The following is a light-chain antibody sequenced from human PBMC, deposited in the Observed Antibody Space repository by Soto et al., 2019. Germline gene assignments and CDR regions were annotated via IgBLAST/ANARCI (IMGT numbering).Light chain of an antibody. V-gene: IGLV4-69*01. CDR1: SGLSSYA. J-gene: IGLJ2*01. CDR3: QTWGTGIQV. CDR2: LNSDGSH. Sequence: QLVLTQSPSASASLGASVKLTCTLSSGLSSYAIAWHQQQPEKGPRYLMKLNSDGSHSKGDGIPARFSGSSSGAERYLTISSLQSEDEADYYCQTWGTGIQVFGGGTKLTVL.